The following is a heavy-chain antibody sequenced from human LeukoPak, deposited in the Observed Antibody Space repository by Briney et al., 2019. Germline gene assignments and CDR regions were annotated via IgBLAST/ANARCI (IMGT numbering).Heavy chain of an antibody. Sequence: GGSLRLSCTGSGFTFSSHTMNWVRQAPGKGLEWVSSISPSGASTFHAESVKGRFTISRDNAKRSLYFQMNALGGDDTAVYYCVRDYLGESGAGGPWGQGTLVTVSS. CDR2: ISPSGAST. D-gene: IGHD3-10*01. CDR3: VRDYLGESGAGGP. J-gene: IGHJ5*02. V-gene: IGHV3-21*01. CDR1: GFTFSSHT.